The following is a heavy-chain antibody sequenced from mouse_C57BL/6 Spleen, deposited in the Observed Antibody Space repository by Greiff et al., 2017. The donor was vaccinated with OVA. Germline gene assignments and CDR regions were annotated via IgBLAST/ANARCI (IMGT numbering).Heavy chain of an antibody. J-gene: IGHJ3*01. V-gene: IGHV5-9*01. Sequence: EVQGVESGGGLVKPGGSLKLSCAASGFTFSSYTMSWVRQTPEKRLEWVATISGGGGNTYYPDSVKGRFTISRDNAKNTLYLQMSSLRSEDTALYYCARPLYGSSYDWFAYWGQGTLVTVSA. CDR3: ARPLYGSSYDWFAY. CDR2: ISGGGGNT. D-gene: IGHD1-1*01. CDR1: GFTFSSYT.